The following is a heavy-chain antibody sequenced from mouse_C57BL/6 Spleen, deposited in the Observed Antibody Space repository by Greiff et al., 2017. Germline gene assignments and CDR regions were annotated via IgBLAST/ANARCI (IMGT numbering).Heavy chain of an antibody. CDR3: AKEGIRQDDYAMDY. CDR1: GFTFTDYG. J-gene: IGHJ4*01. CDR2: ISSGGSTI. Sequence: EVHLVESGGGLVKPGGSLKLSCAASGFTFTDYGMHWVRQAPEKGLEWVAYISSGGSTIYYADTVKGRFTISRDNAKNTLFLQMTSLRSEDTAMYYGAKEGIRQDDYAMDYWGQGTSVTVSS. D-gene: IGHD2-12*01. V-gene: IGHV5-17*01.